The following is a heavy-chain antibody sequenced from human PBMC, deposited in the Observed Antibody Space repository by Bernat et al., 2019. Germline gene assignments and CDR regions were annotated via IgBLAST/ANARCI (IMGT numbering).Heavy chain of an antibody. CDR3: ARSAEIVDS. V-gene: IGHV3-11*06. J-gene: IGHJ4*02. Sequence: QVQLVESGGGLVKPGGSPRLSCVGSGFTFSDYYMNWIRQAPGKGLEWVSYISSSSSYASYADSVKGRFTISRDNAKNSLYLQMNTLRVEDTAVYYCARSAEIVDSWGQGTLVTVSS. CDR2: ISSSSSYA. CDR1: GFTFSDYY. D-gene: IGHD1-14*01.